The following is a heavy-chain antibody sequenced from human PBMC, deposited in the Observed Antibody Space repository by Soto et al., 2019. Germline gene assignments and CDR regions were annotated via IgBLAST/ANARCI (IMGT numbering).Heavy chain of an antibody. CDR1: GGSIRSSIYY. J-gene: IGHJ4*02. Sequence: SETLSLTCTVSGGSIRSSIYYWGWIRQPPGKGLEWIGRIYFSGSTYYSPSFKSRVTISVATSNNQFSLNLSSVTAADSAVYYCARRSSPPTVGWEWDFWGQGALVTVSS. CDR3: ARRSSPPTVGWEWDF. V-gene: IGHV4-39*01. CDR2: IYFSGST. D-gene: IGHD1-26*01.